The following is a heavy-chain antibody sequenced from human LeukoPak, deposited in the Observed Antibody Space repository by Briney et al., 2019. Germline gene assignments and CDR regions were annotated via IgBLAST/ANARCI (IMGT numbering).Heavy chain of an antibody. CDR2: IYYIGST. CDR3: ARDYAFDI. Sequence: SETLSLTCTVSGDSISSYYWSWIRQPPRKGLEWIGYIYYIGSTNYNPSLKSRVTISVDTSKNQFSLKLSSVTAADTAVYYCARDYAFDIWGQGTMVTVSS. CDR1: GDSISSYY. J-gene: IGHJ3*02. V-gene: IGHV4-59*01.